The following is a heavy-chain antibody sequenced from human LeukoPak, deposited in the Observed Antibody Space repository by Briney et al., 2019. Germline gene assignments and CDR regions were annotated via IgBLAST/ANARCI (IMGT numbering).Heavy chain of an antibody. CDR2: ISYDGSNK. J-gene: IGHJ6*03. CDR3: ARHPGEDRSLEWSISSYYMVV. Sequence: PGGSLRLSCAAPGSTFSSYAMHWVRQAPGKGLEWVAVISYDGSNKYYADFVKGRFTISRDNSKNTLYLQMNSLRAEDTAVYYCARHPGEDRSLEWSISSYYMVVWGKGTTVTVSS. V-gene: IGHV3-30*04. D-gene: IGHD3-3*01. CDR1: GSTFSSYA.